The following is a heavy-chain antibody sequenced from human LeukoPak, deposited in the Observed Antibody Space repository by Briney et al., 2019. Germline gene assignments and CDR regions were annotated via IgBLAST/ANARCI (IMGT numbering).Heavy chain of an antibody. CDR1: GYTFTSYY. D-gene: IGHD3-10*01. J-gene: IGHJ5*02. CDR2: INPSGGST. Sequence: ASVKVSCKASGYTFTSYYMHWVRQAPGQGLEWMGIINPSGGSTSYAQKFQGRVTMTRDASTSTVYMELSSLRSEDTAVYYCARDRGGITMVRGVIIGDRNWFDPWGQGTLVTVSS. V-gene: IGHV1-46*01. CDR3: ARDRGGITMVRGVIIGDRNWFDP.